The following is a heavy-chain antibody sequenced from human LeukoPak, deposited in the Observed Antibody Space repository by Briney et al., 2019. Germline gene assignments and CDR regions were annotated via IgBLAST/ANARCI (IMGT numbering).Heavy chain of an antibody. J-gene: IGHJ3*02. D-gene: IGHD3-16*01. CDR2: INPSGGST. CDR3: ARARGGAFDI. V-gene: IGHV1-46*01. CDR1: GYTFTSYG. Sequence: ASVKVSCKASGYTFTSYGISWVRQAPGQGLGWMGIINPSGGSTSYAQKFQGRVTMTRDTSTSTVYMELSSLRSEDTAVYYCARARGGAFDIWGQGTMVTVSS.